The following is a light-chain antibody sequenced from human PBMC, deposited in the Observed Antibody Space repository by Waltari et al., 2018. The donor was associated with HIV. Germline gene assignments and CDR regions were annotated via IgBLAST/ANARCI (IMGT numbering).Light chain of an antibody. J-gene: IGLJ3*02. CDR2: RVT. V-gene: IGLV2-14*01. Sequence: QSALAQPASMSGSPGQSVTISCAGSHSYIGTFDFFSWYQQLPGKAPKLLIYRVTFRPSGVPSRFSASKSANTASLTISDLQTEDEAHYYCSSYTITNTWVFGGGTLLTVL. CDR3: SSYTITNTWV. CDR1: HSYIGTFDF.